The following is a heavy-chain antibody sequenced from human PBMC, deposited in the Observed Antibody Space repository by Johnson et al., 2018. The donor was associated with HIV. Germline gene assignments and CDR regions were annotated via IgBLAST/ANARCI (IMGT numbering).Heavy chain of an antibody. J-gene: IGHJ3*01. D-gene: IGHD6-13*01. CDR2: ISDYGGKT. CDR1: GFTFSVHT. Sequence: VQLVESGGGLVQPGGSLRLSCAASGFTFSVHTMHWVRQAPGKGLEYVSGISDYGGKTYYSTSVMGRLTISRDKSKNALYLQMGGLRPEDMAIYYCARDGRWDSSTWYSVFDLWGQGTTVTVSS. V-gene: IGHV3-64*01. CDR3: ARDGRWDSSTWYSVFDL.